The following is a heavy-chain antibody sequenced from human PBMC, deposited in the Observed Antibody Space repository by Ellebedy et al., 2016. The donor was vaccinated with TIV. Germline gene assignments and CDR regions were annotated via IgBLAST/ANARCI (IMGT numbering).Heavy chain of an antibody. V-gene: IGHV1-2*02. CDR3: ATALWFGETSFDF. D-gene: IGHD3-10*01. Sequence: AASVKVSCKASGYTFTSYGISWVRQAPGQGLEWMGYINPNSGATKYAQKFQGRVTMTRDTSVRTAYMEVSSLTADDTAIYYCATALWFGETSFDFWGQGTLITVSS. CDR2: INPNSGAT. J-gene: IGHJ4*02. CDR1: GYTFTSYG.